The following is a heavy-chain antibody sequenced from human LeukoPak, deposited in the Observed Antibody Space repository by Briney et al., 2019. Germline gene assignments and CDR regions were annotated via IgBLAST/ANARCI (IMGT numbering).Heavy chain of an antibody. Sequence: ASVKVSCKASGGTFSSYAISWVRQAPGQGLEWMGRIIPILGIANYAQKFQGRVTITADKSTSTAYMELSSLRSEDTAVYYCARPGDSSGWWAYDYWGQGTLVTVSS. CDR3: ARPGDSSGWWAYDY. CDR1: GGTFSSYA. J-gene: IGHJ4*02. D-gene: IGHD6-19*01. CDR2: IIPILGIA. V-gene: IGHV1-69*04.